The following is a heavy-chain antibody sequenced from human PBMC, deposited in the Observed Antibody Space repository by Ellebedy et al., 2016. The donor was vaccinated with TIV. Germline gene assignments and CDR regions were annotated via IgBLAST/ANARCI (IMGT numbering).Heavy chain of an antibody. CDR1: GFSFRSYW. CDR2: IYQDGSDQ. J-gene: IGHJ5*02. Sequence: GESLKISCAASGFSFRSYWMSWVRQAPGKGLEWVANIYQDGSDQYYVDSVKCRFTISRDNANNSLFLQMNSLRAEDTAVYYCARRGSYGDYAVQVNSWFDPWGRGTLVTVSS. V-gene: IGHV3-7*01. D-gene: IGHD4-17*01. CDR3: ARRGSYGDYAVQVNSWFDP.